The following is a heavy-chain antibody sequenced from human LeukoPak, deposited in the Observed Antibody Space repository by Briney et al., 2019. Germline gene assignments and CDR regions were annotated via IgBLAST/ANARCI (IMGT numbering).Heavy chain of an antibody. Sequence: GGTLRLSCAASGFTFSIHGMNWVRQGPGKGLEWVSGITGSGGSTYYADSVKGRFTISRDNSKNTLYLQMNSLRGDDTAVYYCAKGGSSWSEIDYWGQGSLVTVSS. V-gene: IGHV3-23*01. CDR1: GFTFSIHG. CDR3: AKGGSSWSEIDY. J-gene: IGHJ4*02. CDR2: ITGSGGST. D-gene: IGHD6-13*01.